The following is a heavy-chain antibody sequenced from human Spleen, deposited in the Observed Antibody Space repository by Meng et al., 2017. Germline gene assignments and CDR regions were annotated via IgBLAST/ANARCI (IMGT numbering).Heavy chain of an antibody. CDR1: GGSISSYY. J-gene: IGHJ6*02. Sequence: SETLSLTCTVSGGSISSYYWSWIRQPPGKGLEWIGYIYYSGSTNYNPSLKSRVTISVDMSKNEFSLKLKSVTAADTAVYYCARGQSSGYPSFYSYGLDVWGQGTTVTVSS. CDR3: ARGQSSGYPSFYSYGLDV. CDR2: IYYSGST. D-gene: IGHD3-22*01. V-gene: IGHV4-59*01.